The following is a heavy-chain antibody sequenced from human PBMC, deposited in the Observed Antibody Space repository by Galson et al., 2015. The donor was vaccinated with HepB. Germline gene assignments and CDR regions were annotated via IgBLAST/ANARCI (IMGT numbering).Heavy chain of an antibody. CDR1: GFTFRSYA. CDR3: AKATLDGVVVVVATSDYFYHGMDV. D-gene: IGHD2-15*01. J-gene: IGHJ6*02. Sequence: SLRLSCAASGFTFRSYAMSWVRRAPGKGLEWVSGISGTGGDTFYVDSVKSRFTISRANFQNTLYLQMNSLRVEDTAVYYCAKATLDGVVVVVATSDYFYHGMDVWGQGTTVTVS. CDR2: ISGTGGDT. V-gene: IGHV3-23*01.